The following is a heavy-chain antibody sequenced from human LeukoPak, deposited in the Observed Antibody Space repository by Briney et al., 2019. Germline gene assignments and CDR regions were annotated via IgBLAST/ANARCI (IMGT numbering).Heavy chain of an antibody. CDR2: IYYSGRS. CDR1: GASISRYY. CDR3: ARRYYYGSGNFFFDY. Sequence: KSSGTLPLTCPVSGASISRYYWSWIRPPPGKGLEWIGNIYYSGRSNYNPSLKRRATITVDTYKNQFSLKLSSMTAADTAVDYCARRYYYGSGNFFFDYWGQGTLVTVSS. J-gene: IGHJ4*02. V-gene: IGHV4-59*01. D-gene: IGHD3-10*01.